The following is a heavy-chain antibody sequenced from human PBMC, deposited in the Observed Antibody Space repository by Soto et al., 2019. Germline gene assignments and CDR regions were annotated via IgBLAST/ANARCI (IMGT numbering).Heavy chain of an antibody. CDR3: ARNAASWDYYYGMDV. CDR2: IYYSGST. D-gene: IGHD2-2*01. J-gene: IGHJ6*02. Sequence: SVTLSLTCTLSGGSISSSSYYWGWIRQPPGKGLEWIGSIYYSGSTYYNPSLKSRVTISVDTSKNQYSMKLSSVTAADTAVYYCARNAASWDYYYGMDVWGQGTTVT. V-gene: IGHV4-39*01. CDR1: GGSISSSSYY.